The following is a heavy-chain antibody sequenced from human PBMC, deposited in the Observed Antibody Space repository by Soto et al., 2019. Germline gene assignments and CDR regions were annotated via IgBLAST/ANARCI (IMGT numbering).Heavy chain of an antibody. D-gene: IGHD3-3*01. CDR3: AKDLSDFWGGSFYYMDV. Sequence: GGSLRLSCAASGFTFSSYAMSWVRQAPGKGLEWVSAISGSGGSTYYADSVKGRFTISRDNSKNTLYLQMNSLGAEDTAVYFCAKDLSDFWGGSFYYMDVWGKGTTVTVSS. CDR2: ISGSGGST. J-gene: IGHJ6*03. CDR1: GFTFSSYA. V-gene: IGHV3-23*01.